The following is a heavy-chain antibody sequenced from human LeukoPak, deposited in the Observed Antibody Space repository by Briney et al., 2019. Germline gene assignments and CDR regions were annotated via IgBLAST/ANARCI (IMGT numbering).Heavy chain of an antibody. D-gene: IGHD5-18*01. Sequence: GRSLRLSSAASGLTFDDYAMHWVRQAPGKGLEWVSGISWNSGSIGYADSVKGRFTISRDNAKNSLYLQMNSLRAEDTALYYCAKGRGYSYGWEYYYYGMDVWGQGTTVTVSS. CDR1: GLTFDDYA. CDR2: ISWNSGSI. V-gene: IGHV3-9*01. CDR3: AKGRGYSYGWEYYYYGMDV. J-gene: IGHJ6*02.